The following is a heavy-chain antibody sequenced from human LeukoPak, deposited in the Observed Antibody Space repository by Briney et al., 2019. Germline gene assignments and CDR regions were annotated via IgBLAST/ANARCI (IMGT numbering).Heavy chain of an antibody. Sequence: SETLSLTCTVSGGSISSYYWSWIRQPAGKGLEWIGRIYTSGSTNCNPSLKSRVTMSVDTSKNQFSLKLNSVTAADTAVYYCARDSPYQLPHYYYYYGMDVWGQGTTVTVSS. J-gene: IGHJ6*02. D-gene: IGHD2-2*01. CDR2: IYTSGST. CDR3: ARDSPYQLPHYYYYYGMDV. V-gene: IGHV4-4*07. CDR1: GGSISSYY.